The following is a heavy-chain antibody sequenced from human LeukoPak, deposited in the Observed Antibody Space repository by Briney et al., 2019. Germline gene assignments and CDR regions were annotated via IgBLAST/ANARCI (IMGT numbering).Heavy chain of an antibody. Sequence: GGSLRLSCAASGFTFSNYAMSWVRQAPGKGLEWVSSISNSGHSTYYADPAKGRFTISRDNSKNTLYLQMNSLRAEDTAVYYCATHSSTWTPDFDYWGQGTLVTVSS. CDR1: GFTFSNYA. CDR3: ATHSSTWTPDFDY. J-gene: IGHJ4*02. V-gene: IGHV3-23*01. D-gene: IGHD6-13*01. CDR2: ISNSGHST.